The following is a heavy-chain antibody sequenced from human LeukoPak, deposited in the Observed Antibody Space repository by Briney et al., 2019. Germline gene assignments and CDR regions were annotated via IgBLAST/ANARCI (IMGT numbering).Heavy chain of an antibody. V-gene: IGHV3-9*01. CDR2: ISWNSGSI. D-gene: IGHD6-13*01. CDR3: ARDHIAAAGTSFDY. Sequence: PGRSLRLSCAASGFTFDDYAMHWVRQAPGKGLEWVSGISWNSGSIGYADSVKGRFTISRDNAKNSLYLQMNSLRAEDTAVYYCARDHIAAAGTSFDYWGQGTLVTVSS. J-gene: IGHJ4*02. CDR1: GFTFDDYA.